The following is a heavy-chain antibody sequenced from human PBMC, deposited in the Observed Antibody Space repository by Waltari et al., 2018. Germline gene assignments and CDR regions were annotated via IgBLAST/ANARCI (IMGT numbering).Heavy chain of an antibody. CDR1: GGSFSGYY. CDR2: INHSGST. D-gene: IGHD3-10*01. CDR3: ARRPIINYYGSGRFDY. Sequence: QVQLQQWGAGLLKPSETLSLTCAVYGGSFSGYYWSWIRQPPGKGLAWNGEINHSGSTNYNPSLKSRVTISVDTSKNQFSLKLSSVTAADTAVYYCARRPIINYYGSGRFDYWGQGTLVTVSS. J-gene: IGHJ4*02. V-gene: IGHV4-34*01.